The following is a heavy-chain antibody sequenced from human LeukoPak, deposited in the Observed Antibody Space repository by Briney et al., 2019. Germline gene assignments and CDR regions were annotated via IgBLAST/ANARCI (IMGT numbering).Heavy chain of an antibody. V-gene: IGHV4-59*11. Sequence: PSETLSLTCTVPRASISSHYWSWIRQPPGDGLDWLGYMFDSGHTKYNPSLRNRVTISGDTSKNQVSLRLSSVTAADTAVYYCARCRDEFGDYGFDFWGQGALVTVSS. D-gene: IGHD4-17*01. J-gene: IGHJ4*02. CDR2: MFDSGHT. CDR3: ARCRDEFGDYGFDF. CDR1: RASISSHY.